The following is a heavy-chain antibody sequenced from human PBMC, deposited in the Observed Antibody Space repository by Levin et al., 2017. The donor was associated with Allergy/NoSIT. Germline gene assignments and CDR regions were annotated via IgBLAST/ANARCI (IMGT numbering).Heavy chain of an antibody. CDR3: ARVVRGGPTWGSYRLRGPSYFDY. Sequence: SETLSLTCAVYGGSFSGYYWSWIRQPPGKGLEWIGEINHSGSTNYNPSLKSRVTISVDTSKNQFSLKLSSVTAADTAVYYCARVVRGGPTWGSYRLRGPSYFDYWGQGTLVTVSS. D-gene: IGHD3-16*02. V-gene: IGHV4-34*01. CDR2: INHSGST. CDR1: GGSFSGYY. J-gene: IGHJ4*02.